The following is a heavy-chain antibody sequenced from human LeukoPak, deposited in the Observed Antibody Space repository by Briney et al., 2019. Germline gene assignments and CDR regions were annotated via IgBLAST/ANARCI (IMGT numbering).Heavy chain of an antibody. J-gene: IGHJ3*02. CDR2: IYYNGRT. D-gene: IGHD3-16*01. V-gene: IGHV4-39*07. CDR1: GGSISSSSYY. Sequence: SETLSLTCTVSGGSISSSSYYWGWIRQPPGKGLEWIGSIYYNGRTYYSPSLKSRVTISIDTSNQFSLRLDSMTAADTAVYYCAKGRSYGTDYDAFDIWGQGTMVTVSS. CDR3: AKGRSYGTDYDAFDI.